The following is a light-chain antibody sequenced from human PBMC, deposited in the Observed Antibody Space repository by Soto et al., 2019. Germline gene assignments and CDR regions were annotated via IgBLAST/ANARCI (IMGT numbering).Light chain of an antibody. Sequence: DIQMTQSPSTLSASVGDRVTITCRASQSISTWLAWYQQKPGKAPKVLIYKASSLESGVPSRFSGSGSGTEFTLTICSLQPDDFAACYCQQYSSYSTFGGGTKVEIK. V-gene: IGKV1-5*03. CDR2: KAS. J-gene: IGKJ4*02. CDR3: QQYSSYST. CDR1: QSISTW.